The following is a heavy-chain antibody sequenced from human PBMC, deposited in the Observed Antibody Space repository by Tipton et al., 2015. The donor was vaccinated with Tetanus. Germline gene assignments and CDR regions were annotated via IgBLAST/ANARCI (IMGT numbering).Heavy chain of an antibody. Sequence: QLVQSGAEVKKPGASVKVSCKASGYTFTSYYMHWVRQAPGQGLEWMGIINPSGGSTSYAQKFQGRVTMTRDTSTSTVYMELSSLRSEDTAVYYCARDPPLGHYYDSSGYSFDYWGQGTLVTVSS. CDR1: GYTFTSYY. CDR2: INPSGGST. V-gene: IGHV1-46*03. D-gene: IGHD3-22*01. J-gene: IGHJ4*02. CDR3: ARDPPLGHYYDSSGYSFDY.